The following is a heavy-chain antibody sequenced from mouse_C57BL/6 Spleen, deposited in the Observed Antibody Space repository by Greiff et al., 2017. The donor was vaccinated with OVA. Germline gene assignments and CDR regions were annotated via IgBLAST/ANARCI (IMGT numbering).Heavy chain of an antibody. CDR2: INPNNGST. CDR1: GYTFTDYN. J-gene: IGHJ4*01. V-gene: IGHV1-22*01. D-gene: IGHD1-1*01. Sequence: VQLQQSGPELVKPGASVKMSCKASGYTFTDYNMHWVKQSHGKSLEWIGYINPNNGSTSYNQKFKGKATLTVDKSSSTAYMELRSLTSEDSAVYYCARSGYGSSHYDLDYWGQGTSVTVSS. CDR3: ARSGYGSSHYDLDY.